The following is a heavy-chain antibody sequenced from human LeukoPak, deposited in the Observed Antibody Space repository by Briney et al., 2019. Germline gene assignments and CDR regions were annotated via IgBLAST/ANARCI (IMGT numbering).Heavy chain of an antibody. CDR3: AKALVGEQYYFDY. D-gene: IGHD3-16*01. Sequence: GGSLRLSCAASGFTFDDYAMHWVRQAPGKGLEWVSGISWNSGSIGYADSVKGRFTISRDNAKNSLYLQMNSLRAEVTALYYCAKALVGEQYYFDYWGQGTLVTVSS. J-gene: IGHJ4*02. CDR1: GFTFDDYA. CDR2: ISWNSGSI. V-gene: IGHV3-9*01.